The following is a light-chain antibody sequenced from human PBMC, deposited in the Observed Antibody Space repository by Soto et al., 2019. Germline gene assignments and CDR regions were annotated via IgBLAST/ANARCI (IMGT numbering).Light chain of an antibody. J-gene: IGKJ1*01. CDR1: QSILDRSKNKYY. CDR2: WAS. Sequence: DIVMTQSPDSLAVSLGERATFNCKSSQSILDRSKNKYYLAWYQQKSGQPPKLLIYWASLRESGVPDRFTGSGFGTDFTLANSSLQAEDVAVYCCQQYFTSPWTFGQGTKVEI. V-gene: IGKV4-1*01. CDR3: QQYFTSPWT.